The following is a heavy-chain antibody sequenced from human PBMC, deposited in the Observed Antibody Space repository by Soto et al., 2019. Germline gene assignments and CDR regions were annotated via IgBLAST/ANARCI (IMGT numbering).Heavy chain of an antibody. CDR1: GGTISSGGYY. D-gene: IGHD6-13*01. V-gene: IGHV4-30-4*01. J-gene: IGHJ5*02. CDR2: IYYSGST. CDR3: ARERPDGSRLDP. Sequence: SETLSLTCTGSGGTISSGGYYLSWIRQPPGKGLEWIGYIYYSGSTYYNPSLKSRVTISVDTSKNQFSLKLSSVTAADTAVYYCARERPDGSRLDPWGQGTLVTVS.